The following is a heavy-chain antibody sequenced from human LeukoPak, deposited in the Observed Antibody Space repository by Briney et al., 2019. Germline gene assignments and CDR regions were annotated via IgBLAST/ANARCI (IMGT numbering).Heavy chain of an antibody. CDR2: ISPYNGNT. Sequence: GASVKVSCKASGYDFTSVGITWVRRAPGQGLEWMGWISPYNGNTRYAQKFQGRVTMTRDTSTSTVYMDLSSLRSEDTAVYYCARGLPGRVHDNSKKGLFDPWGQGTLVTVSS. D-gene: IGHD3-22*01. CDR1: GYDFTSVG. CDR3: ARGLPGRVHDNSKKGLFDP. J-gene: IGHJ5*02. V-gene: IGHV1-18*01.